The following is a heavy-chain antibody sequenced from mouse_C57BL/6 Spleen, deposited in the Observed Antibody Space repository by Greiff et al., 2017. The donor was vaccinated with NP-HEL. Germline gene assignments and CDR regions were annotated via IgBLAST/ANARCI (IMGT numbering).Heavy chain of an antibody. Sequence: EVQGVESGGDLVKPGGSLKLSCAASGFTFSSYGMSWVRQTPDKRLEWVATISSGGSYTYYPDSVKGRFTISRDNAKNTLYLQMSSLKSEDTAMYYCARREYGSSHWYFDVWGTGTTVTVSS. V-gene: IGHV5-6*01. J-gene: IGHJ1*03. CDR2: ISSGGSYT. D-gene: IGHD1-1*01. CDR1: GFTFSSYG. CDR3: ARREYGSSHWYFDV.